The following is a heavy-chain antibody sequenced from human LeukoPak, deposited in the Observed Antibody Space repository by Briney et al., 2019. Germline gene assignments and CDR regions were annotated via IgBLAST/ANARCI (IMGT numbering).Heavy chain of an antibody. CDR1: GFTLSSNY. CDR2: IYSGGST. Sequence: GGSLRLSCAASGFTLSSNYMSWVRQAPGKGLEWVSVIYSGGSTYYADSVKGRFTISRDNSKNTLYLQMNSLRAEDTAVYYCARVGRAAHAFDIWGQGTMVTVSS. J-gene: IGHJ3*02. CDR3: ARVGRAAHAFDI. V-gene: IGHV3-53*01. D-gene: IGHD2-15*01.